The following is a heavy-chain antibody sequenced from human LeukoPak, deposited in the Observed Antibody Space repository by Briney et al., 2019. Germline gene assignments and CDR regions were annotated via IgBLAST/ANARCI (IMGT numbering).Heavy chain of an antibody. CDR1: GFTFSNAW. V-gene: IGHV3-15*01. Sequence: GGSLRLSCAASGFTFSNAWVSWVRQAPGKGLEWVGRIKRKTDGGTTDYAAPVKGRFTISRDDSKHTLYLQMNTLKTEDTAVYYCTTVDMRCSSSWCNEYFDCWGQGTLVTVSS. J-gene: IGHJ4*02. CDR2: IKRKTDGGTT. D-gene: IGHD6-13*01. CDR3: TTVDMRCSSSWCNEYFDC.